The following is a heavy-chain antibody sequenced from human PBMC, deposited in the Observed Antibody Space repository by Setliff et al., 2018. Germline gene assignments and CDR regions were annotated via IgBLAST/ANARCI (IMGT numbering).Heavy chain of an antibody. J-gene: IGHJ4*02. CDR1: GGSISSGSYY. CDR3: ARDGGDY. V-gene: IGHV4-61*02. CDR2: IFTSGST. Sequence: PSETLSLTCTVSGGSISSGSYYWNWIRQPAGKGLEWIGRIFTSGSTNYNPSLKSRVTISVDTSKNQFSLKLSSVTAADTAVYYCARDGGDYWGQGTLVTVSS.